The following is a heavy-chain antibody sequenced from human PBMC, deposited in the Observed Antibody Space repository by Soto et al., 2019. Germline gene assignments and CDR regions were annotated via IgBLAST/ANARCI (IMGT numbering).Heavy chain of an antibody. CDR3: ASGIAAAKGFDP. V-gene: IGHV3-30*03. CDR1: GFTFSSYG. CDR2: ISYDGSNK. D-gene: IGHD6-13*01. J-gene: IGHJ5*02. Sequence: PGGSLRLSCAASGFTFSSYGMHWVRQAPGKGLEWVAVISYDGSNKYYADSVKGRFTISRDNSKNTLYLQMNSLRAEDTAVYYCASGIAAAKGFDPWGLGTLVTVSS.